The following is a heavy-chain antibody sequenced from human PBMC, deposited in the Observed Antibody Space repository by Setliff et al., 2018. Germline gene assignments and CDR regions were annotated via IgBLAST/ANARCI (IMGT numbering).Heavy chain of an antibody. CDR3: ARDLEITIFGVPDY. CDR1: GFTFSTYA. V-gene: IGHV3-23*01. J-gene: IGHJ4*02. D-gene: IGHD3-3*01. Sequence: GGSLRLSCAASGFTFSTYALSWVRQAPGKGLEWVSAIGGSGDTIYYADSVKGRFTISRDNAKNSLYLQMNGLRAEDTAVYYCARDLEITIFGVPDYWGQGTLVTVSS. CDR2: IGGSGDTI.